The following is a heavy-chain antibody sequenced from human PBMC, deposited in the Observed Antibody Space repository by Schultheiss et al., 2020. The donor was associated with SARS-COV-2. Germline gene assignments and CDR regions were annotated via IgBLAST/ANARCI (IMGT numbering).Heavy chain of an antibody. CDR3: ARGIVVPAAQIDY. Sequence: SETLSLTCTVSGGSISTYYWRWIRQPPGKGLEWIGEINHSGSTNYNPSLKSRVTISVDTSKNQFSLKLSSVTAADTAVYYCARGIVVPAAQIDYWGQGTLVTVSS. D-gene: IGHD2-2*01. CDR2: INHSGST. CDR1: GGSISTYY. J-gene: IGHJ4*02. V-gene: IGHV4-59*12.